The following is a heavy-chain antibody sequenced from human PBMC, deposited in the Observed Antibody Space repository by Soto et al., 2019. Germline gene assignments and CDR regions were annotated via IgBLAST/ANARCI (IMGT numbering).Heavy chain of an antibody. CDR1: GYTFTSYG. J-gene: IGHJ1*01. D-gene: IGHD6-6*01. Sequence: QVQLVQSGAEVKKPGASVKVSCKASGYTFTSYGISWVRQAPGQGLEWMGWISAYNGNTNYAQKLQGRVTMTTDTSTSTAYMELRSLRSDDPAVYYCARDRVIGAARLPTTLEYYQHWGQGTLVPVSS. CDR3: ARDRVIGAARLPTTLEYYQH. V-gene: IGHV1-18*01. CDR2: ISAYNGNT.